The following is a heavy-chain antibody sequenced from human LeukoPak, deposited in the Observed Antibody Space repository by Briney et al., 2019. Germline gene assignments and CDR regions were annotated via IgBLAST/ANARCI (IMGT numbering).Heavy chain of an antibody. Sequence: GASVKVSCKASGGTFSSYAISWVRQAPGQGLEWMGGIIPIFGTANYAQKFQGRVTITADESTSTAYMELSSLRSEDTAVYYCARRLSSSSAFDYWGQGTLVTVSS. V-gene: IGHV1-69*13. J-gene: IGHJ4*02. CDR3: ARRLSSSSAFDY. D-gene: IGHD6-6*01. CDR2: IIPIFGTA. CDR1: GGTFSSYA.